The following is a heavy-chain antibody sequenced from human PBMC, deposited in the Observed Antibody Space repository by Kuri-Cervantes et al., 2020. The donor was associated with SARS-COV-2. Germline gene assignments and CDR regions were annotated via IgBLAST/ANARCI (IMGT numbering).Heavy chain of an antibody. CDR3: AKARYRSFSNSISDY. D-gene: IGHD3-3*02. V-gene: IGHV3-30*18. CDR1: GFTFSSYG. J-gene: IGHJ4*02. Sequence: GGFLRLSCAASGFTFSSYGMHWVRQAPGKGLEWVAVISYDGSNKYYADSVKGRFTISRDNSKNTLYLQMNSLRAEDTAVYYCAKARYRSFSNSISDYWGQGTLVTVSS. CDR2: ISYDGSNK.